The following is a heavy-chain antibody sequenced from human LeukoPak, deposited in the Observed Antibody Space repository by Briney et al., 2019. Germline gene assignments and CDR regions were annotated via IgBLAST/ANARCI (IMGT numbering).Heavy chain of an antibody. Sequence: GGSLRLSCATSGFTFSSYQMNWVRQAPGKGLEWVAYISSSGSTIYYADSVKGRFTISRDNAKNSLYLQMNSLRAEDTAVYYCAELGITMIGGVWGKGTTVTISS. CDR2: ISSSGSTI. CDR1: GFTFSSYQ. J-gene: IGHJ6*04. V-gene: IGHV3-48*03. CDR3: AELGITMIGGV. D-gene: IGHD3-10*02.